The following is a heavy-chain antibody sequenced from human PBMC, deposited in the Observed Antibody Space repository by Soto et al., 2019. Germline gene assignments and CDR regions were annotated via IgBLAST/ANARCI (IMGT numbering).Heavy chain of an antibody. Sequence: GGSLRLSCAASGFTFSSYCMHWVRQAPGKGLEWVAVISYDGTNKYYADYVRGRFTISRDNSKNTLSLQMNSLRTEDTAVYYCTRGGVWGFLEWPYYYAMDVWVQGTTVTVSS. J-gene: IGHJ6*02. CDR3: TRGGVWGFLEWPYYYAMDV. D-gene: IGHD3-3*01. CDR1: GFTFSSYC. V-gene: IGHV3-30*04. CDR2: ISYDGTNK.